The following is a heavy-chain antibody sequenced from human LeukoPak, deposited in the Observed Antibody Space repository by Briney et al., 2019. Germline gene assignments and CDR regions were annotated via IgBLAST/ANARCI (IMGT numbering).Heavy chain of an antibody. J-gene: IGHJ4*02. CDR3: AKRNTMIRGGPCFDH. CDR1: GFTFSSYS. CDR2: ISSSSSYI. V-gene: IGHV3-21*04. Sequence: GGSLRLSCAASGFTFSSYSMNWVRQAPGKGLEWVSSISSSSSYIYYADSVKGRFTISRDNSKNTLYLQMNDLRPEDTAKYYCAKRNTMIRGGPCFDHWGQGLLVTVSS. D-gene: IGHD3-10*01.